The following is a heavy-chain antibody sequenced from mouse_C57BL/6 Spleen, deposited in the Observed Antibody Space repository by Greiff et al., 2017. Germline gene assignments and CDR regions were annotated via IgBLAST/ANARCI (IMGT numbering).Heavy chain of an antibody. V-gene: IGHV1-62-3*01. D-gene: IGHD1-1*01. Sequence: QVQLQQPGAELVKPGASVKLSCTASGYTFTSYWMHWVKQRPGRGLEWIGRIDPNSGGTTYNEKFKSKATLTVDKSSSTASMQIRRLPSEDSAVYYCARLYYGSSPAWFAYWGQGTLVTVSA. CDR3: ARLYYGSSPAWFAY. CDR1: GYTFTSYW. CDR2: IDPNSGGT. J-gene: IGHJ3*01.